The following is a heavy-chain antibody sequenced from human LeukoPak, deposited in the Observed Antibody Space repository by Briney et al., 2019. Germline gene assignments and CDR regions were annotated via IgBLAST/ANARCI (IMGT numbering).Heavy chain of an antibody. D-gene: IGHD6-13*01. CDR2: ISAYNGNT. J-gene: IGHJ4*02. CDR1: GYTFTSYG. V-gene: IGHV1-18*04. CDR3: ARGLYSSSWSHQYYFDY. Sequence: GASVKVSCKASGYTFTSYGISWVRQAPGQGLEWMGWISAYNGNTNYAQKPRSRVTMTTDTSTSTAYMELRSLRSDDTALYYCARGLYSSSWSHQYYFDYWGQGTLVTVSS.